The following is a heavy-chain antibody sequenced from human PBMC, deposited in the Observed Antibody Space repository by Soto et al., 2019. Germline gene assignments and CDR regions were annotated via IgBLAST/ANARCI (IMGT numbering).Heavy chain of an antibody. D-gene: IGHD3-9*01. Sequence: QVQLVQSGAEVKKPGASVKVSCKASGYTFTSYDINWVRQATGQGLEWMGWMNPNSGNTGYAQKVQGRVTMTRNTSISTAYMEQSSLRSEDTAVYYCARGSGHILTGYYYFDYWGQGTLVTVSS. CDR1: GYTFTSYD. J-gene: IGHJ4*02. V-gene: IGHV1-8*01. CDR2: MNPNSGNT. CDR3: ARGSGHILTGYYYFDY.